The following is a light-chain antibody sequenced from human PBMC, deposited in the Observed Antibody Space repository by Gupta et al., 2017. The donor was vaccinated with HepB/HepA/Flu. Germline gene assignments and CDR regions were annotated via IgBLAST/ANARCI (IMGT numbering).Light chain of an antibody. J-gene: IGKJ3*01. V-gene: IGKV4-1*01. CDR1: QSVLYSSNNKNY. Sequence: DIVMTQSPDSLAASLGERATINCKSSQSVLYSSNNKNYLAWYQQKPGQPPKLLIYWASTRESGVPDRFSGSGSGTDFTLTISSLQAEDVAVYYCQQYYSTPPTFGPGTKVDIK. CDR2: WAS. CDR3: QQYYSTPPT.